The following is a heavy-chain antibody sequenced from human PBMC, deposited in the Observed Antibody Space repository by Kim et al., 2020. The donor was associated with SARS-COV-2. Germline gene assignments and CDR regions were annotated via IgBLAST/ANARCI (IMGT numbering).Heavy chain of an antibody. D-gene: IGHD6-19*01. CDR1: GFTFSSYS. V-gene: IGHV3-21*01. Sequence: GGSLRLSCAASGFTFSSYSMNWVLQAPGKGLEWVSSISSSSSYIYYADSVKGRFTISRDNAENSLYLQMNSLRAEDTAVYYCSKSMVASVAGTFDFWGQGTLVSVSS. CDR3: SKSMVASVAGTFDF. J-gene: IGHJ4*02. CDR2: ISSSSSYI.